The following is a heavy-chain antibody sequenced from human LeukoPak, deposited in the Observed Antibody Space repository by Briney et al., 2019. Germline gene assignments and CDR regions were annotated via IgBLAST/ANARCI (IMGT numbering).Heavy chain of an antibody. V-gene: IGHV3-30-3*01. CDR1: GFTFSGYA. CDR3: AREGDSSGYYFQLFH. CDR2: ISYDGNNK. D-gene: IGHD3-22*01. J-gene: IGHJ4*02. Sequence: QAGGSLRLSCAASGFTFSGYAMHWVRQAPGKGLEWVAYISYDGNNKYYADSVKGRFTISRDNSKNTLYLQMNSLRSEDTAVYYCAREGDSSGYYFQLFHWGQGTLVTVSS.